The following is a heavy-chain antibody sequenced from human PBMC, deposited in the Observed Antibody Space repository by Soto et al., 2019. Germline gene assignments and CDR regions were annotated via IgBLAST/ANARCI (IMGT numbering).Heavy chain of an antibody. CDR3: ARDFPSYGSGSYWGQDYYYGMDV. J-gene: IGHJ6*02. Sequence: GGSLRLSCAASGFTFSSYWMSWVRQAPGKGLEWVANIKQDGSEKYYVDSVKGRFTISRDNAKNSLYLQMNSLRAEDTAVYYCARDFPSYGSGSYWGQDYYYGMDVWGQGTTVTVSS. D-gene: IGHD3-10*01. CDR1: GFTFSSYW. V-gene: IGHV3-7*05. CDR2: IKQDGSEK.